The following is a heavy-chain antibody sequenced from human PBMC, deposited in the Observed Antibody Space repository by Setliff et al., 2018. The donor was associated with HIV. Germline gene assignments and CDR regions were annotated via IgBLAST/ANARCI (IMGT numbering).Heavy chain of an antibody. CDR1: GYTFTGYY. Sequence: GASVKVSCKASGYTFTGYYMHWVRQAPGQGLEWMGWINPNNGGTNYAQKFQGRVTITTDESTTTAYMELSSLRSEDTALYYCAGSILTGYYTFGADYWGQGTPVTVSS. CDR3: AGSILTGYYTFGADY. V-gene: IGHV1-2*02. D-gene: IGHD3-9*01. CDR2: INPNNGGT. J-gene: IGHJ4*02.